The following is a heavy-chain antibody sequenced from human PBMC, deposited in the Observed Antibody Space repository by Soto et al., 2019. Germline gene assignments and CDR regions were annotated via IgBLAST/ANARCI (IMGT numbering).Heavy chain of an antibody. V-gene: IGHV3-30*02. CDR2: IPNDGGDK. CDR1: GFIFEHYG. Sequence: VGSLRLSCAASGFIFEHYGMHWIRQAPGKGLEWVAVIPNDGGDKYYAASVQGRFTISRDTLNNTLFLHMTGLRPGYTGVYYCARHRGGRFDFWGHGTPVTVSS. CDR3: ARHRGGRFDF. J-gene: IGHJ4*01. D-gene: IGHD3-10*01.